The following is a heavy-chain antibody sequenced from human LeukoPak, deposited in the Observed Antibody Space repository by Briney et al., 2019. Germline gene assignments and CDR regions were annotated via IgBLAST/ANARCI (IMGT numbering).Heavy chain of an antibody. D-gene: IGHD2-21*02. CDR1: GGSISRFC. J-gene: IGHJ4*02. Sequence: SETQSLTCPVAGGSISRFCWSWIRQPPGKGLEWIGYIYYSGSTNYNPSLKSRVTISVDTSKNQFSLKLSSVTAADTAVYYCARGPYCGGDCYPFDYWGQGTLVTVSS. CDR3: ARGPYCGGDCYPFDY. V-gene: IGHV4-59*01. CDR2: IYYSGST.